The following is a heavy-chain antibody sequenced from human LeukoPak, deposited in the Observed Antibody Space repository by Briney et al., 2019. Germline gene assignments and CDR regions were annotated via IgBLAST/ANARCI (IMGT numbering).Heavy chain of an antibody. D-gene: IGHD1-7*01. CDR3: ARDIELST. J-gene: IGHJ3*01. V-gene: IGHV3-23*01. CDR2: INYSGSNA. CDR1: GFTFSISA. Sequence: GGSLRLSCAASGFTFSISAMTWVRQAPGTGLEWVALINYSGSNAYYADSVRGRFTVSRDSSKSMLYLQMDSLRAEDTAIYYCARDIELSTWGQGTMVSV.